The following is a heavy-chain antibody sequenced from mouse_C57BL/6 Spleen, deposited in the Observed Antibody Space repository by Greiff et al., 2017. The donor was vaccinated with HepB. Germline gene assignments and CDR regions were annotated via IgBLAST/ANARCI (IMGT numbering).Heavy chain of an antibody. CDR2: IYPRSGNT. CDR3: AREDITTVVDAMDY. V-gene: IGHV1-81*01. D-gene: IGHD1-1*01. CDR1: GYTFTSYG. Sequence: VQLQQSGAELARPGASVKLSCKASGYTFTSYGISWVKQRTGQGLEWIGEIYPRSGNTYYNEKFKGKATLTADKSSSTAYMELRSLTSEDSAVYFCAREDITTVVDAMDYWGQGTSVTVSS. J-gene: IGHJ4*01.